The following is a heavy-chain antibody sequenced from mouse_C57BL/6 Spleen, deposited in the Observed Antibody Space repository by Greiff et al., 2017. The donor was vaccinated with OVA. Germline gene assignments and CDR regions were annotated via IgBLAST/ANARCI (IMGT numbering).Heavy chain of an antibody. J-gene: IGHJ2*01. V-gene: IGHV2-2*01. Sequence: VQLQQSGPGLVQPSQSLSITCTVSGFSLTSYGVHWVRQSPGKGLEWLGVIWSGGSTDYNAAFISRLSISKDNSKSQVFFKMNSLQADDTAIYYSARGTEDDGYFYYFDYWGQGTTLTVSS. D-gene: IGHD2-3*01. CDR3: ARGTEDDGYFYYFDY. CDR1: GFSLTSYG. CDR2: IWSGGST.